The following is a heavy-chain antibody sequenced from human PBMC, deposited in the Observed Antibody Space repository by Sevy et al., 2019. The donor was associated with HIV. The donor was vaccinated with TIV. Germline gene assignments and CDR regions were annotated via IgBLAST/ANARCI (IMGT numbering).Heavy chain of an antibody. CDR2: IWFDGSNT. D-gene: IGHD4-17*01. V-gene: IGHV3-33*01. CDR1: GFTFSSFG. J-gene: IGHJ4*01. CDR3: ARDLEFYDSCDYGPAFMRDF. Sequence: GGSLRLSCAASGFTFSSFGMHWVRQAPGKGLEWVAVIWFDGSNTYYADSVKGRFTISRDIAKNTLHLQMNSLRAEVTAVYYCARDLEFYDSCDYGPAFMRDFWGHGTLVTVSS.